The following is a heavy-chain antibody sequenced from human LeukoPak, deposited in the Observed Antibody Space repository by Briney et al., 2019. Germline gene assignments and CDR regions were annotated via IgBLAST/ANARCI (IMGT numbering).Heavy chain of an antibody. CDR1: GGSFSGYY. D-gene: IGHD1-26*01. Sequence: SETLSLTCAVYGGSFSGYYWSWIRQPPGKGLEWIGEIYHSGSTNYNPSLKSRVTISVEKSKNQFSLKVNSVTAADTAVYYCARLGRLRNWFDPWGQGTLVTVSS. CDR3: ARLGRLRNWFDP. V-gene: IGHV4-34*01. CDR2: IYHSGST. J-gene: IGHJ5*02.